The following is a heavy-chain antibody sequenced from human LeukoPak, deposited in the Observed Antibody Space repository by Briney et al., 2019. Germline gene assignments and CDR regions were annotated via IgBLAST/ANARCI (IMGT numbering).Heavy chain of an antibody. Sequence: SETLSLTCSVSGGSISSYYWSWIRQPPGKGLEWIGYIYYSGSTNYNPSLKNRVTISVDTSKNQFSLKLSSVTAADPAVYYCARWRYCGGDCYPSAFDIWGQGTMVTVSS. J-gene: IGHJ3*02. V-gene: IGHV4-59*01. CDR1: GGSISSYY. CDR3: ARWRYCGGDCYPSAFDI. D-gene: IGHD2-21*02. CDR2: IYYSGST.